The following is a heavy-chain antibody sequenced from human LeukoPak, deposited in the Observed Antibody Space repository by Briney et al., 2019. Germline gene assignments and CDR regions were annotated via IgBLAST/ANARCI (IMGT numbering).Heavy chain of an antibody. CDR3: ARLTVTPWAFDY. D-gene: IGHD4-4*01. CDR1: GGTFSSYA. CDR2: IIPILGIA. V-gene: IGHV1-69*04. J-gene: IGHJ4*02. Sequence: ASVKVSCKASGGTFSSYAISWVRQAPGQGLEWMGRIIPILGIANYAQKFQGRVTITADKSTSTAYMELSSLRSKDTAVYYCARLTVTPWAFDYWGQGTLVTVSS.